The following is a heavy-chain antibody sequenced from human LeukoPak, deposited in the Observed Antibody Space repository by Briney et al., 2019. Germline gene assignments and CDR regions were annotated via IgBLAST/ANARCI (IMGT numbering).Heavy chain of an antibody. CDR3: ARPSIEMATILGYFDY. J-gene: IGHJ4*02. Sequence: GGSLRLSCAASGFTFSSYSMNWVRQAPGKGLEWVSSISSSSSYIYYADSVKGRFTISRDNSKNTLYLQMNSLRAEDTAVYYCARPSIEMATILGYFDYWGQGTLVTVSS. CDR2: ISSSSSYI. D-gene: IGHD5-24*01. CDR1: GFTFSSYS. V-gene: IGHV3-21*01.